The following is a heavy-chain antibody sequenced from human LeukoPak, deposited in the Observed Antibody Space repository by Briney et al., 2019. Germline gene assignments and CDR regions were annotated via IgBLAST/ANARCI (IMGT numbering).Heavy chain of an antibody. CDR1: GGSFSGYY. J-gene: IGHJ5*02. CDR2: INHSGST. Sequence: SETLSLTCAVYGGSFSGYYWSWIRQPPGKGLEWIGEINHSGSTNYNPSLKSRVTISVDTSKNQFSLKLSSVTAADTAVYYCARDLGFLETWGQGTLVTVSS. CDR3: ARDLGFLET. V-gene: IGHV4-34*01. D-gene: IGHD3-3*01.